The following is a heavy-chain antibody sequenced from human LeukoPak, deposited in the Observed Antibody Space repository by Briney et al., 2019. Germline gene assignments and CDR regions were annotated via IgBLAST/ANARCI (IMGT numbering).Heavy chain of an antibody. V-gene: IGHV4-4*09. CDR3: ARTNYDILTGYYGPYYYYMDV. CDR1: GGSISSYY. Sequence: PSETLSLTCTVSGGSISSYYWSWIRQPPGKGLEWIGYICTSGSTNYNPSPKSRVTISVDTSKNQFSLKLSSVTAADTAVYYCARTNYDILTGYYGPYYYYMDVWGKGTTVTVSS. D-gene: IGHD3-9*01. J-gene: IGHJ6*03. CDR2: ICTSGST.